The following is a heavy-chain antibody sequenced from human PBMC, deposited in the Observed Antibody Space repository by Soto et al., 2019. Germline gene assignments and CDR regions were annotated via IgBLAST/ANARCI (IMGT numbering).Heavy chain of an antibody. J-gene: IGHJ6*01. CDR1: GGSFSGYY. Sequence: SETLSLTCAVYGGSFSGYYWSCIRQPPGKGLEWIGEINHSGSTNYNPSLKSRVTISVDTSKNQFSLKLSSVTAADTGVYYCARGGRMVRGVIITSIRYYYYGMDVWGQGTTVTVSS. V-gene: IGHV4-34*01. CDR2: INHSGST. CDR3: ARGGRMVRGVIITSIRYYYYGMDV. D-gene: IGHD3-10*01.